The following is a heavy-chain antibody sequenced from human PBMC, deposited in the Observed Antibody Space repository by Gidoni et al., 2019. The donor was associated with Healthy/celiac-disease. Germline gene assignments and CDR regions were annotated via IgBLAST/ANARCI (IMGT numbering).Heavy chain of an antibody. D-gene: IGHD2-2*01. J-gene: IGHJ6*02. V-gene: IGHV1-2*02. CDR2: INPNSVGT. Sequence: QVQLVQSGAEVKKPEASVKVSYQASGYTFPGYYMTWVRQAPGQGLAWKGWINPNSVGTNYEQKLQGRVTMTRDTSSSTAYMELSRLRSDDTAVYYCASAAVVPAANHEADYYYGMDVWGQGTTVTVSS. CDR1: GYTFPGYY. CDR3: ASAAVVPAANHEADYYYGMDV.